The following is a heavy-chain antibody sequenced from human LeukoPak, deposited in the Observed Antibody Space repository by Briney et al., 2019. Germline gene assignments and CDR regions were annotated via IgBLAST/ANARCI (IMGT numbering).Heavy chain of an antibody. V-gene: IGHV3-23*01. CDR2: LSVSGITT. D-gene: IGHD6-19*01. CDR3: AKGIYSSGWSYFDY. CDR1: GFTFSNSA. J-gene: IGHJ4*01. Sequence: GVSLRLSCAASGFTFSNSAMSWVRQAPGKGLEGVSTLSVSGITTYYADSVKGRFTISRDNSKNTLYLQMNSLRAEDTAVYYCAKGIYSSGWSYFDYWGHGTLVTVSS.